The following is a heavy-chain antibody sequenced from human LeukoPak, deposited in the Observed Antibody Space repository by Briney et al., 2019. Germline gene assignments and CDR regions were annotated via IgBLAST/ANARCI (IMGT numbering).Heavy chain of an antibody. Sequence: GGSLRLSCVGSGFTFSDAWMTWVRQAPGKGLEWVGRIKSKIDGGTIDYAEPVKGRFTISRDDSRNTLYLQMSSLKTEDTAVYYCTSRRQDGWWGQETLVTVS. CDR2: IKSKIDGGTI. J-gene: IGHJ4*02. V-gene: IGHV3-15*01. D-gene: IGHD2-15*01. CDR1: GFTFSDAW. CDR3: TSRRQDGW.